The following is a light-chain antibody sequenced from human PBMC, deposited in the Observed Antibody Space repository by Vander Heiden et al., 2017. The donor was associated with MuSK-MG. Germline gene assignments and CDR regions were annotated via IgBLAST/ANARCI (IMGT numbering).Light chain of an antibody. CDR3: QRDTTYGWR. V-gene: IGKV1-5*01. CDR1: QSISSW. J-gene: IGKJ3*01. CDR2: DAS. Sequence: DIQMTQSPSTLSASVGDRVTITCRASQSISSWLAWYQQKPGKAPKLLIYDASSLESGVPSRFTGTGSGTEFTLTSRSLQPDDFATYYCQRDTTYGWRFGPGT.